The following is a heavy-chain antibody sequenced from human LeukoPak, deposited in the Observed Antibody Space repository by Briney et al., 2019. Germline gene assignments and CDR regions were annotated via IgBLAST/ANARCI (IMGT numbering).Heavy chain of an antibody. J-gene: IGHJ1*01. CDR3: ARASYSGSYSYFQH. CDR1: GFTFSSYE. V-gene: IGHV3-48*03. D-gene: IGHD1-26*01. CDR2: ISSSGSTI. Sequence: GSLRLSCAASGFTFSSYEMNWVRQAPGKGLEWVSYISSSGSTIYYADSVKGRFTISRDNAKNSLYLQMNSLRAEDTAVYYCARASYSGSYSYFQHWGQGTLVTVSS.